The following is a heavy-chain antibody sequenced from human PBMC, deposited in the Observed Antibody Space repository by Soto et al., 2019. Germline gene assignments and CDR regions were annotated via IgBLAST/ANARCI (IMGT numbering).Heavy chain of an antibody. CDR1: GGSISSGNYY. CDR3: ARHSNEYRKSLDY. Sequence: SETLSLTCTVSGGSISSGNYYWSWIRQPPGKGLEWIGFISYSGTSHSNPSLRSRVTISVDTSKNQFSLKLSSVTAADTAVYYCARHSNEYRKSLDYWGQGTLVTVSS. CDR2: ISYSGTS. J-gene: IGHJ4*02. D-gene: IGHD6-13*01. V-gene: IGHV4-61*01.